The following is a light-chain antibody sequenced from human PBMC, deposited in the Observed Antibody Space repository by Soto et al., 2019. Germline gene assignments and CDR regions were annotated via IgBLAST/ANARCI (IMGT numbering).Light chain of an antibody. CDR3: QQGSNWPPGLS. J-gene: IGKJ4*01. CDR1: QGVSTN. Sequence: EIVMTQSPATLSVSPGERATLSCRASQGVSTNLAWYQQKRGQAPRLLIYAASTRATGIPARFSGSGSGTDFTLTISSLEPEDFAVYYCQQGSNWPPGLSFGGGTKVDI. CDR2: AAS. V-gene: IGKV3-15*01.